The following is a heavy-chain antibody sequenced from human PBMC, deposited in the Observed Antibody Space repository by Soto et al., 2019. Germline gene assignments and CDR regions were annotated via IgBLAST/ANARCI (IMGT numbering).Heavy chain of an antibody. CDR3: APDKAHTYEF. D-gene: IGHD3-3*01. CDR2: IIPVLGLT. CDR1: GGSFNSFS. Sequence: QVQLVQSGAELKKPGSSMKVSCKTSGGSFNSFSFTWVRQAPGQGLEWVGRIIPVLGLTAYAQKLKGRIKIHENKSKSKDYMELRGLTSEDKDVYYCAPDKAHTYEFWGQGTLVTVSS. V-gene: IGHV1-69*02. J-gene: IGHJ4*02.